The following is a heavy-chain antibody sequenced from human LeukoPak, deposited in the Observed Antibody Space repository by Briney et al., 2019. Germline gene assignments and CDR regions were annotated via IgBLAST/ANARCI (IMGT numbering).Heavy chain of an antibody. CDR2: INHSGST. J-gene: IGHJ6*03. CDR3: ARGDCTNGVCPNYYMDV. CDR1: GGSFSGYY. D-gene: IGHD2-8*01. V-gene: IGHV4-34*01. Sequence: SETLSLTCAVYGGSFSGYYWSWIRQPPGQGLEWIGEINHSGSTNYNPSLKSRVTISVDTSKNQFSLKLSSVTAADTAVYYCARGDCTNGVCPNYYMDVWGKGTTVTVSS.